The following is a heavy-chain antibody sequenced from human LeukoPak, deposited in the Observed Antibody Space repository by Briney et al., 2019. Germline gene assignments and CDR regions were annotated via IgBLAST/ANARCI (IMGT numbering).Heavy chain of an antibody. D-gene: IGHD1-26*01. CDR3: ARESGDRPGLPGC. CDR1: GFTFSSNY. V-gene: IGHV3-53*01. CDR2: LYSGGNR. Sequence: GESLRLSCAASGFTFSSNYMSWVRQAPGKGLEWVSTLYSGGNRYYADSVRGRFTISRDDSRNTLFLQMNNLRVEDTAVYYCARESGDRPGLPGCGGQGTLVTVSS. J-gene: IGHJ4*02.